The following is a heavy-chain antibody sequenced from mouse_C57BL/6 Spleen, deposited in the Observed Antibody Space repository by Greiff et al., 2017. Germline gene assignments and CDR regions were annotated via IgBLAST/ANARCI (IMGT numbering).Heavy chain of an antibody. CDR3: ARGELLSADWYFEV. CDR2: IYPRSGNT. J-gene: IGHJ1*03. CDR1: GYTFTSYG. D-gene: IGHD2-1*01. Sequence: VQLQQSGAELARPGASVKLSCKASGYTFTSYGISWVKQRTGQGLEWIGEIYPRSGNTYYNEKFKGKATLTADKSSSTAYMELRSLTSEDSAVYFCARGELLSADWYFEVWGTGTTVTVSS. V-gene: IGHV1-81*01.